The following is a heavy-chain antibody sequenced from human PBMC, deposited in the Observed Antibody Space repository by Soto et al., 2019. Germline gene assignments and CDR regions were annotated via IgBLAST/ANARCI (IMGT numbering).Heavy chain of an antibody. D-gene: IGHD3-16*01. CDR2: INSVNGQT. Sequence: QVQLVQSGAEEKKPGASVKVSCKASGYRLTSHSMHWVRQAPGQRLEWMGWINSVNGQTRYSEKFQGRVTISRVTDASKAYMEVRSLRLLDKAVYCCASDYDWGTDYWGQGPLVPVST. CDR3: ASDYDWGTDY. J-gene: IGHJ4*02. CDR1: GYRLTSHS. V-gene: IGHV1-3*05.